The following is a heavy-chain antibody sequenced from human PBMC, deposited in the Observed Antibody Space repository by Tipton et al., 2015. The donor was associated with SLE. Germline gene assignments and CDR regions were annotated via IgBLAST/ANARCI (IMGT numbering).Heavy chain of an antibody. CDR1: GYYISSGYY. Sequence: TLSLTCTVSGYYISSGYYWGWIRQPPGKGLEWIGSIYHSGSTYYNPSLKSRVTITVDTPKNHFSLKLSSVTAADTAVYYFARDARLWGQGTMVTVSS. V-gene: IGHV4-38-2*02. J-gene: IGHJ3*01. CDR2: IYHSGST. CDR3: ARDARL.